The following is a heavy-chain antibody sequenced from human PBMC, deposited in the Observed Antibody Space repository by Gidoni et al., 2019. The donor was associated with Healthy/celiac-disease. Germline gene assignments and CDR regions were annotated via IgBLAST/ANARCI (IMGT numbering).Heavy chain of an antibody. CDR3: TTDPIVVVPAAKNGMDV. CDR1: GFTFSNAW. D-gene: IGHD2-2*01. V-gene: IGHV3-15*07. J-gene: IGHJ6*02. CDR2: IKSKTDGGTT. Sequence: EVQLVESGGGLVKPGGSLRLSCAASGFTFSNAWMNWVRQAPGKGLEWVGRIKSKTDGGTTDYAAPVKGRFTISRDDSKNTLYLQMNSLKTEDTAVYYCTTDPIVVVPAAKNGMDVWGQGTTVTVSS.